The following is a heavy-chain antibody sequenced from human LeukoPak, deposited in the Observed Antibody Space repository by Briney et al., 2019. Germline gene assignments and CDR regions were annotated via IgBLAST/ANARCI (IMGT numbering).Heavy chain of an antibody. D-gene: IGHD3-22*01. CDR3: ARDPGSMIGHAFDI. J-gene: IGHJ3*02. CDR1: GFTFSSYG. CDR2: IWYDGSNK. Sequence: GRSLRLSCAASGFTFSSYGMHWVRQAPGKGLEWVAVIWYDGSNKYYADSVKGRFTISRDNSKNTLYLQMSSLRAEDTAVYYCARDPGSMIGHAFDIWGQGTMVTVSS. V-gene: IGHV3-33*01.